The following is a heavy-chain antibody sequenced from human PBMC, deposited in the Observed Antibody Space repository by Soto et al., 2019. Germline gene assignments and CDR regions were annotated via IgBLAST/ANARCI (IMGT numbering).Heavy chain of an antibody. Sequence: QVQLVESGGGVVQPGRSLRLSCAASGFTFSNYGMQWVRQAPGKGLEWVTVISYDGSNKYYADSVKGRFTISRDNSKNTVYLQLSSLRPEDSAVFYCVGGRYFGDYWGQGVLVTGSS. CDR1: GFTFSNYG. D-gene: IGHD2-21*02. V-gene: IGHV3-30*03. J-gene: IGHJ4*02. CDR3: VGGRYFGDY. CDR2: ISYDGSNK.